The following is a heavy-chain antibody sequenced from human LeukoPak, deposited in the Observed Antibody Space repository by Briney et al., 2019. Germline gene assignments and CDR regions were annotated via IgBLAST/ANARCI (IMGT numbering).Heavy chain of an antibody. J-gene: IGHJ4*02. D-gene: IGHD4-17*01. V-gene: IGHV2-5*02. CDR2: IYWDDDQ. CDR1: GGSISSSSYY. CDR3: AHSRDYGDLYY. Sequence: TLSLTCTVSGGSISSSSYYWGWIRQPPGKALEWLALIYWDDDQRYSPSLKSRLTITKDTSKNQVVLTMTNVDPVDTATYYCAHSRDYGDLYYWGQGTLVTVSS.